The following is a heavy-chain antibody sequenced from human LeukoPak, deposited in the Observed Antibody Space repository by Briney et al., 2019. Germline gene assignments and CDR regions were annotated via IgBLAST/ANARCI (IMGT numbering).Heavy chain of an antibody. V-gene: IGHV4-38-2*02. J-gene: IGHJ4*02. CDR3: AGGYYDSSGYYPDSFDY. CDR1: GYSISSGYY. D-gene: IGHD3-22*01. CDR2: IYHSGST. Sequence: SETLSLTCTVSGYSISSGYYWGWIRPPPGKGLEWIVSIYHSGSTYYNPSLKSRVTISVDTSKNQFSLKLSSVTAADTAVYYCAGGYYDSSGYYPDSFDYWGQGTLVTVSS.